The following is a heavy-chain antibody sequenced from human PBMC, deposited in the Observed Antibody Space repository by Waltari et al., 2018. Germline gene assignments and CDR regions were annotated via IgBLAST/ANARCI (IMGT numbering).Heavy chain of an antibody. V-gene: IGHV1-69*01. J-gene: IGHJ6*02. Sequence: QVQLVQSGAEVKKPGASVKVSCKASGYTFTSYAISWVRQAPGQGLEWMGGIIPSLGTANYAQKFQGRVTITADESTSTAYMELSSLRSEDTAVYYCARPVDTAMIYYYYYGMDVWGQGTTVTVSS. CDR2: IIPSLGTA. D-gene: IGHD5-18*01. CDR1: GYTFTSYA. CDR3: ARPVDTAMIYYYYYGMDV.